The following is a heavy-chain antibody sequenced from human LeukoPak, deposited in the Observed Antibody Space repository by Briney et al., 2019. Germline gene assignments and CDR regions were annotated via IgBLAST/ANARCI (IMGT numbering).Heavy chain of an antibody. Sequence: GGSLRLSCAASGFTFSSYWMNWVRQAPGKGLVWVSRIASDGSSTTYADSVKGRFSISRDSAKNTLYLQMNSLRAEDTAVYYCARYSGSYEVNYYYYYGMDVWGQGTTVTVSS. CDR1: GFTFSSYW. J-gene: IGHJ6*02. CDR3: ARYSGSYEVNYYYYYGMDV. CDR2: IASDGSST. V-gene: IGHV3-74*01. D-gene: IGHD1-26*01.